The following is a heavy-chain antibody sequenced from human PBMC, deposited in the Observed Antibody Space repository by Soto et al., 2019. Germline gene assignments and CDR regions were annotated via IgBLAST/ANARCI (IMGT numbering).Heavy chain of an antibody. CDR1: GFTFSSYA. D-gene: IGHD4-17*01. CDR2: ISGSGGST. Sequence: PGGSLRLSCAASGFTFSSYAMSWVRQAPGKGLEWVSAISGSGGSTYYADSVKGRFTISRDNSKNTLYLQMNSLRAEDTAVYYCAKVYGDYNPRHDLFDYWGQGTLVTVSS. CDR3: AKVYGDYNPRHDLFDY. V-gene: IGHV3-23*01. J-gene: IGHJ4*02.